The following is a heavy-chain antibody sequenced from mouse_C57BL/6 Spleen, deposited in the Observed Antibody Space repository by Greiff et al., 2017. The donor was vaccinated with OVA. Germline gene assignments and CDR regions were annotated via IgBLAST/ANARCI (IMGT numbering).Heavy chain of an antibody. V-gene: IGHV5-17*01. CDR1: GFTFSDYG. CDR3: ARGSSGLYYYAMDY. CDR2: ISSGSSTI. Sequence: EVQGVESGGGLVKPGGSLKLSCAASGFTFSDYGMHWVRQAPEKGLEWVAYISSGSSTIYYADTVKGRFTISRDNAKNTLFLQMTSLRSEDTAMYYCARGSSGLYYYAMDYWGQGTSVTVSS. J-gene: IGHJ4*01. D-gene: IGHD3-2*02.